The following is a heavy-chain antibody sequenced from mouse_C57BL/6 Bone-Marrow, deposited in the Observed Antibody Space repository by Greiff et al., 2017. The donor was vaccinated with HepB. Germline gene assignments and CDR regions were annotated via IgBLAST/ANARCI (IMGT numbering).Heavy chain of an antibody. Sequence: EVQLQQSGAELVRPGASVKLSCTASGFNIKDDYMHWVKQRPEQGLEWIGWIDPENGDTEYASKFQGKATITADTSSNTAYLQLSSLTSEDTAVYYCATSAYGYERFAYWGQGTLVTVSA. CDR3: ATSAYGYERFAY. V-gene: IGHV14-4*01. D-gene: IGHD2-2*01. J-gene: IGHJ3*01. CDR2: IDPENGDT. CDR1: GFNIKDDY.